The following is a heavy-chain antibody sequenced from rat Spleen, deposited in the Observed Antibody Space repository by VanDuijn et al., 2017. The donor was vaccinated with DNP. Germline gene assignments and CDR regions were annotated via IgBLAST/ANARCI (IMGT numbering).Heavy chain of an antibody. V-gene: IGHV2-30*01. CDR1: GFSLTSNN. CDR3: VRDPYNAGFDY. CDR2: IWTGGST. D-gene: IGHD4-3*01. Sequence: VQLKESGPGLVQPSQTLSLTCTVAGFSLTSNNVHWVRQPTGKGLEWMGIIWTGGSTSYNSPLKSRLTITRDTSKSQVFLKMNSLQSEDTATYYCVRDPYNAGFDYWGQGVMVTVSS. J-gene: IGHJ2*01.